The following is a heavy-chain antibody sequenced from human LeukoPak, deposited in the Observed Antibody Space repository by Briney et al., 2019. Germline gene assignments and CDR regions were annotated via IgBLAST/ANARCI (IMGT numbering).Heavy chain of an antibody. CDR2: INPKSGGT. D-gene: IGHD5-24*01. Sequence: ASVKVSCTASGYTFSDYYIHWLRQAPGQGLEWMGWINPKSGGTNYAQKFQGRVTMTRDTSISTAYMELSSLKSDDTAVYYCARVGRWLQFNPGADDYWGQGTLVTVSS. J-gene: IGHJ4*02. V-gene: IGHV1-2*02. CDR3: ARVGRWLQFNPGADDY. CDR1: GYTFSDYY.